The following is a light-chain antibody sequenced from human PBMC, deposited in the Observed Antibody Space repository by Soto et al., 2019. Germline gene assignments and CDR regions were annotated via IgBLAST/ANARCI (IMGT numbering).Light chain of an antibody. J-gene: IGLJ1*01. CDR2: GNS. V-gene: IGLV1-40*01. Sequence: QYVLPQPPSVSWAPGQRVTISCTGSSSNIGAGYDVHWYQQLPGTAPKLLIYGNSNRPSGVPDRFSGSKSGTSASLAITGLQAEDEADYYCQSYDSSLRGVFGTGTKVTV. CDR3: QSYDSSLRGV. CDR1: SSNIGAGYD.